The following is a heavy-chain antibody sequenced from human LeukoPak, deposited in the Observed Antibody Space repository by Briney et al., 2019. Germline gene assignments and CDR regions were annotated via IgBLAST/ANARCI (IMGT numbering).Heavy chain of an antibody. D-gene: IGHD6-13*01. CDR1: RGSISTTSFY. Sequence: SETLSLTCIVSRGSISTTSFYWGWLRQPPGKALERIGNIYYSGSTDYNPSLKSRVTIAVDTSKNQFSLKLSSVTAADTAVYCCARQTYSTYKWFDPWGQGTLVTVSS. J-gene: IGHJ5*02. V-gene: IGHV4-39*01. CDR2: IYYSGST. CDR3: ARQTYSTYKWFDP.